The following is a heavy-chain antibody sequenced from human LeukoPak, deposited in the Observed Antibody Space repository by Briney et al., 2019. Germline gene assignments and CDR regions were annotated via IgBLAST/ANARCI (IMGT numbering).Heavy chain of an antibody. V-gene: IGHV4-59*01. Sequence: MPSETLSLTCTVSGGSISSYYWSWIRQPPGKGLEWIGYIFYSGSTNYNPSLKSRVTISLDTSKNQFSLKLSSVTAADTAVYYCARVGRPYSSSSKWFDPWGQGTLVTVSS. D-gene: IGHD6-6*01. CDR1: GGSISSYY. CDR2: IFYSGST. J-gene: IGHJ5*02. CDR3: ARVGRPYSSSSKWFDP.